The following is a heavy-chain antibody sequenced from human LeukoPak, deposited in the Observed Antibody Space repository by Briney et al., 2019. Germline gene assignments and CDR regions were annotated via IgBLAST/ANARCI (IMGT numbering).Heavy chain of an antibody. CDR1: GFTFSNYW. V-gene: IGHV3-7*01. CDR2: INQDGIDT. CDR3: ARTLWPEDY. J-gene: IGHJ4*02. Sequence: GGSLRLSCAASGFTFSNYWMSWVRQAPGKGLESVANINQDGIDTNYVVSVKGRFTISRDNAKNTVYLQMNGLRADDTAVYYCARTLWPEDYWGQGTLVTVSS.